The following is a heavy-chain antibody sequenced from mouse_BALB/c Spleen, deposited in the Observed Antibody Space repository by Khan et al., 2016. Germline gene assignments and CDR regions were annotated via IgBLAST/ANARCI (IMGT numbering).Heavy chain of an antibody. Sequence: EVKLLESGGGLVQPGGSLKLSCAASGFDFSRYWMSWVRQAQGKGLEWIGEINPDSSTINYTPSLKDKFIISRDNAKNTLYLQMSKVRSEDTALYYCAIIYYDYAMDYWGQGTSVTVSS. CDR3: AIIYYDYAMDY. CDR2: INPDSSTI. D-gene: IGHD2-4*01. V-gene: IGHV4-1*02. J-gene: IGHJ4*01. CDR1: GFDFSRYW.